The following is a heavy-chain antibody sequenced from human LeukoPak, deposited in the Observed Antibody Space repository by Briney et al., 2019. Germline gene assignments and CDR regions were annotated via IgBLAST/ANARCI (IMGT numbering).Heavy chain of an antibody. V-gene: IGHV3-73*01. CDR3: TRDVRSGGYNSLGASYYYYYGMDV. CDR1: GFTFSGSA. CDR2: IRSKANSYAT. Sequence: GGSLKLSCAASGFTFSGSAMHWVRQASGKGLEWVGRIRSKANSYATAYAASVKGRFTISRDDSKNTAYLQMNSLKTEDTAVYYCTRDVRSGGYNSLGASYYYYYGMDVWGQGTTVTVSS. J-gene: IGHJ6*02. D-gene: IGHD5-18*01.